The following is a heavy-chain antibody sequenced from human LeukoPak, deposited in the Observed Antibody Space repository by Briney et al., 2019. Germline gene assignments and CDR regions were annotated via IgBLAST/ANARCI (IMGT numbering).Heavy chain of an antibody. Sequence: SVKVSCKASGSTFTNSAMQWVRQARGQRLEWIGWIVVASGNTNYAQKFQERVTITRDMSTSTAYMELSSLRSEDTAVYYCAAALYSSTWKDDYWGQGTLVTVSS. J-gene: IGHJ4*02. V-gene: IGHV1-58*02. CDR1: GSTFTNSA. CDR3: AAALYSSTWKDDY. D-gene: IGHD6-13*01. CDR2: IVVASGNT.